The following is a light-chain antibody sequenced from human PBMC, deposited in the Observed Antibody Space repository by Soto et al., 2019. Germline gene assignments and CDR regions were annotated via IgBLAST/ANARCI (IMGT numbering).Light chain of an antibody. CDR2: APS. Sequence: DIQMTHSPSPLSASVGDRVTISCRASQTISSYLNWYQQKPGKAPKLLIYAPSSLQSGVPSRFSGCGSGTAFTRTISCLQPEDFASYYRQQSYSTPRTVGPGTTVDIK. CDR1: QTISSY. CDR3: QQSYSTPRT. V-gene: IGKV1-39*01. J-gene: IGKJ3*01.